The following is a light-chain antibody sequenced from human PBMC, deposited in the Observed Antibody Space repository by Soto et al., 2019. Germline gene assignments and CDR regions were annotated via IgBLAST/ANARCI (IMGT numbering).Light chain of an antibody. CDR3: LLYYAGSYV. Sequence: QTVLTEDPALTFSPGGTVTLTWASGTGPVTSGFYPHWVQQKPGQAPRTLIYSTTNKHYWTPARFSGSLLGGKAALTLSGVPPEDEADYYCLLYYAGSYVFGAGTKVTVL. J-gene: IGLJ1*01. CDR1: TGPVTSGFY. CDR2: STT. V-gene: IGLV7-43*01.